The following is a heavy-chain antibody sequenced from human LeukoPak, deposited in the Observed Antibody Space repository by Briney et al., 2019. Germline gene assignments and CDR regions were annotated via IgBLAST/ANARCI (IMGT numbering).Heavy chain of an antibody. CDR2: IYTSGST. CDR1: GGSFSGYY. D-gene: IGHD2-2*01. CDR3: AREGYCSSTSCPPDYYYGMDV. Sequence: PSETLSLTCAVYGGSFSGYYWSWIRQPAGKGLEWIGRIYTSGSTNYNPSLKSRVTMSVDTSKNQFSLKLSSVTAADTAVYYCAREGYCSSTSCPPDYYYGMDVWGQGTTVTVSS. V-gene: IGHV4-4*07. J-gene: IGHJ6*02.